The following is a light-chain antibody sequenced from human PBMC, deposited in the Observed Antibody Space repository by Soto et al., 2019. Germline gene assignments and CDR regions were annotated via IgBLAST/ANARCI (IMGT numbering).Light chain of an antibody. CDR3: QSYDSSSWV. V-gene: IGLV6-57*02. CDR2: EDN. Sequence: NFILTQPHSVSEAPGKTGTISCTGSSCIIASNYVQWYQQRPGSAPTTVIYEDNQRPSGVPDRFSGSIDSSSNSASLTISGLKTEDEADYYCQSYDSSSWVFGGGTQLTVL. CDR1: SCIIASNY. J-gene: IGLJ3*02.